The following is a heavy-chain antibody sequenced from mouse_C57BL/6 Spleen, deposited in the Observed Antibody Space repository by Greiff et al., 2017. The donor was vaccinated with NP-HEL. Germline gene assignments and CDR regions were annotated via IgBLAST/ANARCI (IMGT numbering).Heavy chain of an antibody. D-gene: IGHD1-1*01. Sequence: VQLQQSGAELVMPGASVKLSCKASGYTFTSYWMHWVKQRPGQGLEWIGEIDPSDSYTNYNQKFKGKSTLTVDKSSSTAYMQLSSLTSEDSAVYYCARRVYYGSSYFDYWGQGTTLTVSS. J-gene: IGHJ2*01. CDR1: GYTFTSYW. CDR2: IDPSDSYT. V-gene: IGHV1-69*01. CDR3: ARRVYYGSSYFDY.